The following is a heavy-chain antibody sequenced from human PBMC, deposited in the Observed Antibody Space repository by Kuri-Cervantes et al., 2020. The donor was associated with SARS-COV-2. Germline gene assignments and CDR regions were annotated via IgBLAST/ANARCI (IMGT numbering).Heavy chain of an antibody. CDR1: GFTFSSYA. Sequence: GESLKISCAASGFTFSSYAMSWVRQAPGKGLEWMAFIRYDGHSEDYADSVKGRFTVSRDNSKNTLYLQMNSLTTEDTAVYYCAKSNPHSDYYFDYWGQGTLVTVSS. CDR2: IRYDGHSE. J-gene: IGHJ4*02. D-gene: IGHD3-3*01. CDR3: AKSNPHSDYYFDY. V-gene: IGHV3-30*02.